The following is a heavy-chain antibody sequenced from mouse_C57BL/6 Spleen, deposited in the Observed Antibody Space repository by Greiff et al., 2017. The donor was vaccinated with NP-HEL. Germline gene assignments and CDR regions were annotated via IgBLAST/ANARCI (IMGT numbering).Heavy chain of an antibody. D-gene: IGHD1-1*01. CDR3: ARGVFYYYGSSFFDY. V-gene: IGHV1-78*01. J-gene: IGHJ2*01. CDR1: GYTFTDHT. Sequence: QVQLQQSDAELVKPGASVKISCKVSGYTFTDHTIHWMKQRPEQGLEWIGYIYPRDGSTKYNEKFKGKATLTADKSSSTAYMQLNSLTSEDSAVYFCARGVFYYYGSSFFDYWGQGTTLTVSS. CDR2: IYPRDGST.